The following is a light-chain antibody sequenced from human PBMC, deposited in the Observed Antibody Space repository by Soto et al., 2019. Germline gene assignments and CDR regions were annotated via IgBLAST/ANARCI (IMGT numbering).Light chain of an antibody. Sequence: QSALTQPASVSGSPGQSITISCTGTNNEIVGYNYVSWYQQHPGKAPKLMIYDVSNRPSGVSNRFSGSKSGNTASLTISGLQAEDEADYYCSSYTSSSTLDYVFGTGTKVTVL. CDR1: NNEIVGYNY. CDR2: DVS. J-gene: IGLJ1*01. V-gene: IGLV2-14*01. CDR3: SSYTSSSTLDYV.